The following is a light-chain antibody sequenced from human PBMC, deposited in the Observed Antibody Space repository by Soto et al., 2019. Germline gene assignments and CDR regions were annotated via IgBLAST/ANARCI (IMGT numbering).Light chain of an antibody. CDR3: QQSYSTPRALT. V-gene: IGKV1-39*01. Sequence: DIQMTQSPSSLSASVGDRVTITCRASQSISSYLNWYQQKPGKAPKLLIYAASSLQSGVPSRFSGSGSGTDFTLTISSLQPEEFATYYCQQSYSTPRALTFGGGTKVEIK. J-gene: IGKJ4*01. CDR2: AAS. CDR1: QSISSY.